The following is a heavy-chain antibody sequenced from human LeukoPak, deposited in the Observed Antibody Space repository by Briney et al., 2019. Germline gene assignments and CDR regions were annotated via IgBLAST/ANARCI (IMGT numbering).Heavy chain of an antibody. Sequence: GSSVKVSCKASGGTFSSYAISWVRQAPGQGLEWMGGIIPIFGTANYAQKFQGRVTITADKSTSTAYMELSSLRSEDTAVYYCAMGAKGSPYYYYYMDVWGKGTTVTVSS. CDR3: AMGAKGSPYYYYYMDV. V-gene: IGHV1-69*06. CDR1: GGTFSSYA. D-gene: IGHD3-16*01. CDR2: IIPIFGTA. J-gene: IGHJ6*03.